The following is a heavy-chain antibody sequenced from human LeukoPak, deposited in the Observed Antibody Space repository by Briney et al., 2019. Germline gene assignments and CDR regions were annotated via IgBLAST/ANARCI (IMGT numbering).Heavy chain of an antibody. Sequence: SETLSLTCAVSGYSISSGDYYWRWIRQPPGQGLEWIGYIYYSGSTYYNPSLKSRVTISVDTYENQFSLKLSSVTAADTAVYYCAREGQGSTHFDYWGQGTLVTVSS. J-gene: IGHJ4*02. CDR1: GYSISSGDYY. V-gene: IGHV4-30-4*08. D-gene: IGHD2-2*01. CDR2: IYYSGST. CDR3: AREGQGSTHFDY.